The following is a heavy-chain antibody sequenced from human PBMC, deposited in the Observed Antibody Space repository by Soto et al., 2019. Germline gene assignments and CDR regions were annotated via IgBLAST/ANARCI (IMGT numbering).Heavy chain of an antibody. V-gene: IGHV4-39*01. CDR3: ASPKIAFYNWFDP. CDR1: GGSISSSSYY. J-gene: IGHJ5*02. D-gene: IGHD3-3*02. Sequence: QLQLQESGPGLVKPSETLSLTCTVSGGSISSSSYYWGWIRQPPGKGLEWIGSIYYSGSTYYNPPLTSRFTISVDTSKYQFSLKLSSVTAADTAVYYCASPKIAFYNWFDPWGQGTLVTVSS. CDR2: IYYSGST.